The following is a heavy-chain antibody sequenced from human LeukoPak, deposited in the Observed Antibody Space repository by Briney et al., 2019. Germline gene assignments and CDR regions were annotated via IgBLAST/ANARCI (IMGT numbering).Heavy chain of an antibody. CDR1: GYTFTSYG. CDR2: ISAYNGNT. D-gene: IGHD3-3*01. CDR3: ARDLRRFLQWLPDYYYYMDV. V-gene: IGHV1-18*01. J-gene: IGHJ6*03. Sequence: ASVKVSCKASGYTFTSYGLSWVRQAPGQGLEWMGWISAYNGNTNYAQKLQGRVTMTTDTSTSTAYMELRSLRSDDTAVYYCARDLRRFLQWLPDYYYYMDVWGKGSTVTVSS.